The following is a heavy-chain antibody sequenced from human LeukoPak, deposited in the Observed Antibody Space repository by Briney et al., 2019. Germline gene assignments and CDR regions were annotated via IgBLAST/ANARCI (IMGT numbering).Heavy chain of an antibody. CDR1: GLTLREYA. CDR2: IRVRAFGGTT. V-gene: IGHV3-49*04. D-gene: IGHD1-1*01. J-gene: IGHJ4*02. Sequence: GGSLRLSCTASGLTLREYAMNWVRQAPGKGLEWVAFIRVRAFGGTTEYAASVKGRFTISRDDSKNIGYLQMNSLKSEDTGVYYCTRDHDSSLDYWGQGTLVTVSS. CDR3: TRDHDSSLDY.